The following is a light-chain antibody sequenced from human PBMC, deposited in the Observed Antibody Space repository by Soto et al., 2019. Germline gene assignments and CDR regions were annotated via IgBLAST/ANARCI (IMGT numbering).Light chain of an antibody. J-gene: IGKJ1*01. V-gene: IGKV1-5*01. CDR2: DAS. CDR1: QSISSW. Sequence: ESYMTQSTSPLSASVGDRVTITCRSSQSISSWLAWYQQKPGKAPKLLIYDASSLESGVPSRFSGSGSGTEFTLTISSLQPDDFATYYCPQYNSYSLWACRQGTKV. CDR3: PQYNSYSLWA.